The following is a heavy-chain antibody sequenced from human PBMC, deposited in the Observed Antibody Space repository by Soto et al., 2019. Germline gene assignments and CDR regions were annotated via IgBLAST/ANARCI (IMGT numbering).Heavy chain of an antibody. CDR3: ASGGCSSTSCYANYYMDV. CDR1: GGSFSGYY. D-gene: IGHD2-2*01. V-gene: IGHV4-34*01. J-gene: IGHJ6*03. CDR2: INHSGST. Sequence: SETLSLTCAVYGGSFSGYYWSWIRQPPGKGLEWIGEINHSGSTNYNPSLKSRVTISVDTSKNQFSLKLSSVTAADTAVYYCASGGCSSTSCYANYYMDVWGKGTTVTVS.